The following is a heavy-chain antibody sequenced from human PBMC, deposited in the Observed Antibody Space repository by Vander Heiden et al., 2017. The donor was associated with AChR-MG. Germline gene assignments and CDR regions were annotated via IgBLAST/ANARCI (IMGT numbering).Heavy chain of an antibody. J-gene: IGHJ6*02. CDR1: GCSISSSSYY. CDR3: ARRATGYSYGKHYYYYGMDV. Sequence: QLQLQESGPGLVKPSETLSLTCTVSGCSISSSSYYWGWLRQPPGKGVEWMGSIYYSGSTYYNPSLKSRVTISVDTSKNQFSRKLSSVTAADTAVYYCARRATGYSYGKHYYYYGMDVWGQGTTVTVSS. D-gene: IGHD5-18*01. CDR2: IYYSGST. V-gene: IGHV4-39*01.